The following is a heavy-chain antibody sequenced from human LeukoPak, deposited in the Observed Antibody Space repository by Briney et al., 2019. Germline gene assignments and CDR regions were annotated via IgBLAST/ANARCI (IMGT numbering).Heavy chain of an antibody. Sequence: SETLSLTCAVYGGSFSGYYWSWIRQPPGKGLEWIGEISHSGNTNYNPSLKRRVTISLDMSQNQFSLKLSSVTAADTAVYYCARVGTSYYYYYMDVWGKGTTVTVSS. J-gene: IGHJ6*03. D-gene: IGHD7-27*01. CDR1: GGSFSGYY. CDR3: ARVGTSYYYYYMDV. V-gene: IGHV4-34*01. CDR2: ISHSGNT.